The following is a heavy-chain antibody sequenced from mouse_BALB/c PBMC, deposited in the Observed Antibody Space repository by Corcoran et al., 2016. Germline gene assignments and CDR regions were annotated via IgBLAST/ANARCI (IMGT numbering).Heavy chain of an antibody. CDR2: IDPANGNT. Sequence: EVQLQQSGAELVKPGASVKLSCTASGFNIKDTYMHWVKQRPEQGLEWSGRIDPANGNTKYDPKFQGKATITADTSSNTAYLQLSSLTSEDTAVYYCARNYGSSTGFDYWGQGTTLTVSS. V-gene: IGHV14-3*02. D-gene: IGHD1-1*01. J-gene: IGHJ2*01. CDR3: ARNYGSSTGFDY. CDR1: GFNIKDTY.